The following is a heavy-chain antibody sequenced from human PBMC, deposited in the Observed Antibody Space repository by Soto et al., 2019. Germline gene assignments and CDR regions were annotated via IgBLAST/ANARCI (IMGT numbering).Heavy chain of an antibody. CDR2: IYYSGST. D-gene: IGHD3-10*01. J-gene: IGHJ4*02. V-gene: IGHV4-59*08. Sequence: SETLSLTCTVSGGSISSYYWSWIRQPPGKGLEWIGYIYYSGSTNYNPSLKSRVTISVDTSKNQFSLKLSSVTAADTAVYYCARQPRWFGELYLFDYWGQGTLVTVSS. CDR3: ARQPRWFGELYLFDY. CDR1: GGSISSYY.